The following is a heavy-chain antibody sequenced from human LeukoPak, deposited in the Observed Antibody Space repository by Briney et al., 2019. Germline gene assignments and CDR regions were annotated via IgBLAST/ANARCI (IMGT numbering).Heavy chain of an antibody. D-gene: IGHD2-2*01. J-gene: IGHJ4*02. CDR3: ARARRSEYQGN. V-gene: IGHV3-23*01. Sequence: GGSLRLSCTVSGFPFGSEAMSWVRQAPGRGLEWASSISPAGGTTYYADSVKGRFTISRDNAKNSLYLQMSSLRAEDTGVYYCARARRSEYQGNWGQGTPVTVSS. CDR1: GFPFGSEA. CDR2: ISPAGGTT.